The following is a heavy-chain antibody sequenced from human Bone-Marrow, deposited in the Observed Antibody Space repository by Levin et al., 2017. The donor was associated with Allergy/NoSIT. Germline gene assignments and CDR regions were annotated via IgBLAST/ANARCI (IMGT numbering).Heavy chain of an antibody. CDR1: GYSISSGYY. CDR3: ARDEIGYKFPHQYYYGLDV. V-gene: IGHV4-38-2*02. J-gene: IGHJ6*02. D-gene: IGHD5-24*01. Sequence: SETLSLTCAVSGYSISSGYYWGWIRQPPGKGLDWIATISHSGSTFYSPSLKSRVTISVDTSKNQFSLELSSVTAADTAVYYCARDEIGYKFPHQYYYGLDVWGQGTTVTVSS. CDR2: ISHSGST.